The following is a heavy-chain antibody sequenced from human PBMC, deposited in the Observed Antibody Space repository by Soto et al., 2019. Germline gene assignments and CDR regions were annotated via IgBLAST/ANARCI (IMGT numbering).Heavy chain of an antibody. Sequence: PGGSLRLSCAASGFTFSDYYMSWIRQAPGKGLEWVSYISSSSSSIDYADSVKGRLTISRDNSKNSLYLQMNSLRADDTAVYYCAKDQYAAAGPDYWGQGTLVTVSS. CDR1: GFTFSDYY. CDR3: AKDQYAAAGPDY. J-gene: IGHJ4*02. CDR2: ISSSSSSI. V-gene: IGHV3-11*01. D-gene: IGHD6-13*01.